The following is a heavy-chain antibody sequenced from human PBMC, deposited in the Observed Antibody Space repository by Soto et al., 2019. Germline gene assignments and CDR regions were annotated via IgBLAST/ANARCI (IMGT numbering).Heavy chain of an antibody. D-gene: IGHD5-18*01. V-gene: IGHV3-73*01. CDR1: GFTFSGSA. Sequence: QPGGSLRLSCAASGFTFSGSAMHWVRQASGKGLEWVGRIGSKANSYATAYAASVKGRFTISRDDSKNTAYLQMNSLKTEDTAVYYCTRPPGYSYGSSYYMDVWGKGTTVTVSS. J-gene: IGHJ6*03. CDR3: TRPPGYSYGSSYYMDV. CDR2: IGSKANSYAT.